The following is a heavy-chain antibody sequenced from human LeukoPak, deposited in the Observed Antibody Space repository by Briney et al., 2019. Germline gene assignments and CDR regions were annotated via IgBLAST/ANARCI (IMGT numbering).Heavy chain of an antibody. V-gene: IGHV1-69*04. D-gene: IGHD1-14*01. CDR2: IIPILDVT. Sequence: SVKVSCKASGGTFTNYAINWVRQAPGQGLEWMGRIIPILDVTNYAQKFQGRVTITADQSTSTAYMELSSLRSEDTAVYYCAREILGGFNPGAYWGQGTLVTVSS. CDR1: GGTFTNYA. CDR3: AREILGGFNPGAY. J-gene: IGHJ4*02.